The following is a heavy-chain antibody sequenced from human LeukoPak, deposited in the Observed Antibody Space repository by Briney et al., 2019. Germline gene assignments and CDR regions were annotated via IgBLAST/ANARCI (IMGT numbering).Heavy chain of an antibody. Sequence: SGGSLRLSCAASGFTFSSYTMNWVRQAPGKGLEWVSFISSRSSYISYADSVKGRFTISRDNAKNSLYLQMNSLRAEDTAVYYCTRYDNSGWYKGIDYWGQGTLVTVSS. J-gene: IGHJ4*02. CDR2: ISSRSSYI. V-gene: IGHV3-21*01. CDR3: TRYDNSGWYKGIDY. CDR1: GFTFSSYT. D-gene: IGHD6-19*01.